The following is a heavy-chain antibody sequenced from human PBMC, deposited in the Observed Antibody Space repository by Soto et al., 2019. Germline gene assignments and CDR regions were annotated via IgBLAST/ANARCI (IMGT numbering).Heavy chain of an antibody. CDR3: VKPPVITASYYYYDMDV. CDR1: VFTFSTYP. D-gene: IGHD4-4*01. J-gene: IGHJ6*02. Sequence: LXLSCAASVFTFSTYPMSSFHQAPGKGLEWVSGISGSGISTYYTDSVKGRFTISRDNSKNTVFLQMNSLRDEDTAVYYCVKPPVITASYYYYDMDVWGQGTTVTVSS. V-gene: IGHV3-23*01. CDR2: ISGSGIST.